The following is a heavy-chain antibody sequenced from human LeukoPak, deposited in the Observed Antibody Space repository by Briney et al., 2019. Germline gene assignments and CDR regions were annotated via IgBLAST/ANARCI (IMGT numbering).Heavy chain of an antibody. CDR3: TSVLPGYSSGWFD. V-gene: IGHV3-73*01. J-gene: IGHJ4*02. Sequence: PGGSLRLSCAASGFTFSGSAMHWVRQASGKGLEWVGRIRSKANSYATAYAASVKGRFTISRDDSKNTAYLQMNSLKIEDTAVYYCTSVLPGYSSGWFDWGQGTLVTVSS. D-gene: IGHD6-19*01. CDR1: GFTFSGSA. CDR2: IRSKANSYAT.